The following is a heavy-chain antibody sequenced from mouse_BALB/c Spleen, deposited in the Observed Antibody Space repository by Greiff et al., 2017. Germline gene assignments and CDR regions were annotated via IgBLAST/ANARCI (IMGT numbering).Heavy chain of an antibody. J-gene: IGHJ4*01. CDR2: ISSGGST. CDR1: GFTFSSYA. V-gene: IGHV5-6-5*01. CDR3: ARGGGYEGAMDY. Sequence: DVKLVESGGGLVKPGGSLKLSCAASGFTFSSYAMSWVRQTPEKRLEWVASISSGGSTYYPDSVKGRFTISRDNARNILYLQMSSLRSEDTAMYYCARGGGYEGAMDYWGQGTSVTVAS. D-gene: IGHD2-3*01.